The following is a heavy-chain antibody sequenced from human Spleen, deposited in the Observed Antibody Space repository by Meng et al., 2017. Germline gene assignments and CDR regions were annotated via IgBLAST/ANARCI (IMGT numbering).Heavy chain of an antibody. J-gene: IGHJ4*02. CDR3: ARERVATLRPTYSGSWLPFEY. CDR1: GFTFSSYA. Sequence: GESLKIPCVAPGFTFSSYAMHWVRQAPGTGLEWVAVTSYDGTNKYDADSVKGRFTTSRDNAKKSQYLQMTSMRVEDTAVYYCARERVATLRPTYSGSWLPFEYWGQGTLVTVSS. CDR2: TSYDGTNK. D-gene: IGHD6-13*01. V-gene: IGHV3-30*07.